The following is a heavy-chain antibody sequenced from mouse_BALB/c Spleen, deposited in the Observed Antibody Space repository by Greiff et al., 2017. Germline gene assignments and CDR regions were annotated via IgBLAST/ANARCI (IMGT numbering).Heavy chain of an antibody. Sequence: EVQVVESGGGLVQPGGSRKLSCAASGFTFSSFGMHWVRQAPEKGLEWVAYISSGSSTIYYADTVKGRFTISRDNPKNTLFLQMTSLRSEDTAMYYCARRALRYYAMDYWGQGTSVTVSS. CDR3: ARRALRYYAMDY. V-gene: IGHV5-17*02. CDR2: ISSGSSTI. J-gene: IGHJ4*01. CDR1: GFTFSSFG. D-gene: IGHD1-1*01.